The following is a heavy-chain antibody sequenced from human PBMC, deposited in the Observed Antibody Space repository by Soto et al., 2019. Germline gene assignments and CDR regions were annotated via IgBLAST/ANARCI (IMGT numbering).Heavy chain of an antibody. CDR3: ARDVIAAAGYYYYGMDV. D-gene: IGHD6-13*01. J-gene: IGHJ6*02. V-gene: IGHV4-31*02. Sequence: PSETLSRTWTVSGGSISSGVYYWSGIRQHPGKGLEWIGYIYYSGSTYYNPSLKSRVTISVDTSKNQFSLKLSSVTAADTAVYYCARDVIAAAGYYYYGMDVWGQGTTVTVSS. CDR2: IYYSGST. CDR1: GGSISSGVYY.